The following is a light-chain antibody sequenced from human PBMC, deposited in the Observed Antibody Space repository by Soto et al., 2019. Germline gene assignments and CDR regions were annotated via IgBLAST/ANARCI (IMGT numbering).Light chain of an antibody. CDR3: QQSYSTPGA. CDR1: ETVISN. J-gene: IGKJ1*01. CDR2: GAS. V-gene: IGKV3-15*01. Sequence: EIVINQSPSTLSVYPGERATLSCRASETVISNLAWYQQKPGQAPRLLIYGASTRATGIPARFSGSGSGTDFTLTISSLQPEDFATYYCQQSYSTPGAFGQGTKVDI.